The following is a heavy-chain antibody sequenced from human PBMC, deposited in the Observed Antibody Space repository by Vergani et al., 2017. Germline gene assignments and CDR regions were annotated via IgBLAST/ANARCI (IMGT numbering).Heavy chain of an antibody. D-gene: IGHD2-2*01. Sequence: QVQLVQSGAEVGKPGASVKISCKASGYTFTAYYIHWVRQAPEQGLEWVGVISPDGFSTFYAQKFQGRVTMTRDTSTSTVYMELSSLRSEDTAVYYCARDSWYCSSTSCYVGRDWFDPWGQGTLVTVSS. J-gene: IGHJ5*02. V-gene: IGHV1-46*01. CDR3: ARDSWYCSSTSCYVGRDWFDP. CDR2: ISPDGFST. CDR1: GYTFTAYY.